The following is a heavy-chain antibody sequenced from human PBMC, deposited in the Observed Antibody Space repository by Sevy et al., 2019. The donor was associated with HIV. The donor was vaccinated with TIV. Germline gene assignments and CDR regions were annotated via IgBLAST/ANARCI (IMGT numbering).Heavy chain of an antibody. CDR1: GFTFSSYA. J-gene: IGHJ1*01. V-gene: IGHV3-23*01. Sequence: WGSLRLSCAASGFTFSSYAMSWVRQAPGKGLEWVSAISGSGGSTYYADSVKGRFTISRDNSKNTLYLQMNSLRAEDTAVYYCAKDARTSYCGGDCYRAEYFQHWGQGTLVTVSS. CDR3: AKDARTSYCGGDCYRAEYFQH. D-gene: IGHD2-21*01. CDR2: ISGSGGST.